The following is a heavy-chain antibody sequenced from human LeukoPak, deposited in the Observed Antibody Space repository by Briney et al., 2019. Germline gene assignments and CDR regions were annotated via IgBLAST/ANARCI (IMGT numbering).Heavy chain of an antibody. J-gene: IGHJ3*02. D-gene: IGHD3-22*01. Sequence: GGSLRLSCAASGFTFSSYTMNWVRQAPGKGLEWVSSISSNGYYIYYADSLRGRFTISRDNAKNTLYLQVNSLRAEDTAVYYCAREAGYYHSSNRDAFDIWGQGTMVTVSS. V-gene: IGHV3-21*01. CDR3: AREAGYYHSSNRDAFDI. CDR1: GFTFSSYT. CDR2: ISSNGYYI.